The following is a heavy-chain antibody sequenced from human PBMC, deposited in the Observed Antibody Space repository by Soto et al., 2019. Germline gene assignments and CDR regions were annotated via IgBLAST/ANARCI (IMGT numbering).Heavy chain of an antibody. J-gene: IGHJ3*02. Sequence: GGSPIVSCVASGFTFSSFPMHWVRQAPGKGLEWVAITSYDGNNKYYADSVKGRFTISRDNSKNTLYLQMSSLRAEDTAVYYCTAIAGGAFDIWGQGTMVTVSS. V-gene: IGHV3-30-3*01. D-gene: IGHD6-13*01. CDR1: GFTFSSFP. CDR3: TAIAGGAFDI. CDR2: TSYDGNNK.